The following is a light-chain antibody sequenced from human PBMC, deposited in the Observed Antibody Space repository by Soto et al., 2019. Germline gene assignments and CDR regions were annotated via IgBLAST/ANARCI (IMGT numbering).Light chain of an antibody. CDR2: GAS. CDR1: QSVISN. V-gene: IGKV3-20*01. J-gene: IGKJ1*01. CDR3: QQYGRSPRT. Sequence: EMVMTQSPVTLSVSPVESATLSCMASQSVISNLAWYQQKPCQAPRLLIYGASTRATGIPDRFSGSGSGTDFTLTISRLEPEDFAVYYCQQYGRSPRTFGQGPKVDIK.